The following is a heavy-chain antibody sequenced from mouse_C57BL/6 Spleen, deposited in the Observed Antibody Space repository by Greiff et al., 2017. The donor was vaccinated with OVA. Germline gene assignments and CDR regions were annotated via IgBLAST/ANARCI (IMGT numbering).Heavy chain of an antibody. Sequence: LVESGPELVKPGASVKISCKASGYAFSSSWMNWVKQRPGKGLEWIGRIYPGDGDTNYNGKFKGKATLTADKSSSTAYMQLSSLTSEDSAVYFCARGNLIYYDFLHFDYWGQGTTLTVSS. V-gene: IGHV1-82*01. CDR3: ARGNLIYYDFLHFDY. CDR1: GYAFSSSW. J-gene: IGHJ2*01. CDR2: IYPGDGDT. D-gene: IGHD2-4*01.